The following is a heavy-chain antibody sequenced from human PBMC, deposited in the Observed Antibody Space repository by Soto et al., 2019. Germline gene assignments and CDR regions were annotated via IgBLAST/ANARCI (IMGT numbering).Heavy chain of an antibody. V-gene: IGHV4-34*01. J-gene: IGHJ6*02. D-gene: IGHD2-8*01. CDR2: INHSGST. CDR1: GGSFSGSY. CDR3: ATGYCTNGVCYTRTLSGMDV. Sequence: SETLSLTCAVYGGSFSGSYWSWIRQPPGKGLEWIGEINHSGSTNYNPSLKSRVTISVDTSKNQFSLKLSSVTAADMAVYYCATGYCTNGVCYTRTLSGMDVWGQGNKVTVSS.